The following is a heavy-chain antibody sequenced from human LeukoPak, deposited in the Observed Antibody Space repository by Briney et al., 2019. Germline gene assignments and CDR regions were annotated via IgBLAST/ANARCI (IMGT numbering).Heavy chain of an antibody. CDR2: IYYSGIT. D-gene: IGHD3-22*01. CDR3: GASVYDSSGYYLGL. Sequence: SETLSLTCTVSGGSIRSSSYYWGWIRQPPGKGLEWIGSIYYSGITYYNPSLKSRLTISVDTSKNQFSLKLSSVTAADTAVYYCGASVYDSSGYYLGLWGQGTLVTVSS. J-gene: IGHJ4*02. CDR1: GGSIRSSSYY. V-gene: IGHV4-39*07.